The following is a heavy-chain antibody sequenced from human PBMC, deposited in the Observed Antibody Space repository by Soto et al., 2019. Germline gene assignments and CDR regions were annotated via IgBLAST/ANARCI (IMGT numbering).Heavy chain of an antibody. CDR2: VYSGGGT. Sequence: PPETLSLTCTGSCGTMSRYYWSLFRQPPGKGLEWIGYVYSGGGTNYSPSFMGRVTISVDTTDNQFSLKLNSVTAADTAVYYCASDRVMLSFWGASDEGGIDSWGPGTLVTVSS. V-gene: IGHV4-59*01. CDR3: ASDRVMLSFWGASDEGGIDS. J-gene: IGHJ5*01. D-gene: IGHD3-16*01. CDR1: CGTMSRYY.